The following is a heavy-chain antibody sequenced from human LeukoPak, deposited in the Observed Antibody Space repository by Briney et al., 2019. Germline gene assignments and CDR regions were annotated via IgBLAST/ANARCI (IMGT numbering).Heavy chain of an antibody. CDR1: GFTFSSYA. J-gene: IGHJ4*02. Sequence: PGGSLRLSCAASGFTFSSYAMHWVRQAPGKGLEWVAVISYDGSNKCYADSVKGRFTISRDNSKNTLYLQMNSLRAEDTAVYYCARGLRSSSAPGYWRQGTLVTVST. CDR3: ARGLRSSSAPGY. D-gene: IGHD6-13*01. CDR2: ISYDGSNK. V-gene: IGHV3-30*01.